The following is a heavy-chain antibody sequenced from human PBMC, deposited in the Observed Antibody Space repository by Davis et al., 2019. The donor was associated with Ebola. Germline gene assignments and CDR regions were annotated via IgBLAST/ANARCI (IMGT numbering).Heavy chain of an antibody. CDR3: ARAIFGGVSMDF. Sequence: GESLKISCAASAFIFRIYDMHWVRQVPGKVLERVSSIGTAGDTYYPGSVKGRFTISRENVKNSLYLQMNSLRAGDTAVYYCARAIFGGVSMDFWGRGTTVTVSS. D-gene: IGHD3-3*01. CDR2: IGTAGDT. V-gene: IGHV3-13*01. J-gene: IGHJ6*02. CDR1: AFIFRIYD.